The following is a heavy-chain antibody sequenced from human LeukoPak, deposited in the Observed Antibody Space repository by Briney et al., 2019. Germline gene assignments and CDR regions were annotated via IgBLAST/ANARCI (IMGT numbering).Heavy chain of an antibody. Sequence: GASVKVSCKASGYTFTGYYMHWVRQAPGQGLEWMGWINPNSGGTNYAQKFQGRVTMTRDTSISTAYMELSRLRSDDTAVYYCARGLLQITFGGVIVMGNMRYYHYYYMDVWGKGTTVTVSS. D-gene: IGHD3-16*02. V-gene: IGHV1-2*02. CDR2: INPNSGGT. CDR1: GYTFTGYY. CDR3: ARGLLQITFGGVIVMGNMRYYHYYYMDV. J-gene: IGHJ6*03.